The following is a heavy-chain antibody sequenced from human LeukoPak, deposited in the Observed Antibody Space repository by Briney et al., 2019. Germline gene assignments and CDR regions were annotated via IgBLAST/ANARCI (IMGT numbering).Heavy chain of an antibody. D-gene: IGHD3-22*01. V-gene: IGHV4-34*01. CDR3: ARVGYYDSSGIHPPTAFDI. J-gene: IGHJ3*02. CDR2: INHSGST. Sequence: PSETLSPTCAVYGGSFNGYYWSWIRQPPGKGLEWIGEINHSGSTNYNPSLKSRVTISVDTSKNQFSLKLSSVTAADTAVYYCARVGYYDSSGIHPPTAFDIWGQGTMVTVSS. CDR1: GGSFNGYY.